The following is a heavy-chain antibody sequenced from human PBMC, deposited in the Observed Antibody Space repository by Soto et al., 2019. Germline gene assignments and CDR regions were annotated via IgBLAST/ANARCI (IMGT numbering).Heavy chain of an antibody. J-gene: IGHJ4*02. D-gene: IGHD3-22*01. CDR2: ISYDGSNK. CDR3: ASGYYDSSGYLGSD. V-gene: IGHV3-30-3*01. Sequence: QVQLVESGGGVVQPGRSLRLSCAASGFTFSSYAMHWVRQAPGKGLEWVAVISYDGSNKYYADSVKGRFTISRDNSKNTLYLQMNSLRAEDTAVYYCASGYYDSSGYLGSDWGQGTLVTVSS. CDR1: GFTFSSYA.